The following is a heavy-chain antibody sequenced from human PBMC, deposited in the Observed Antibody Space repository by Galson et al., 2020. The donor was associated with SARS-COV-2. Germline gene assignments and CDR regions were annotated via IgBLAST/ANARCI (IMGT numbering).Heavy chain of an antibody. CDR3: AKDHMLRPLDY. CDR1: GLTFSSSG. J-gene: IGHJ4*02. D-gene: IGHD2-8*01. V-gene: IGHV3-30*02. CDR2: IRSDGRNK. Sequence: GGSLRLSCAASGLTFSSSGMHCVRQAPGKGLEWVAFIRSDGRNKYYADSVKGRFTISRDSSKNTLYLQMNSLRAEDTAVYYCAKDHMLRPLDYWGQGTLVTVSS.